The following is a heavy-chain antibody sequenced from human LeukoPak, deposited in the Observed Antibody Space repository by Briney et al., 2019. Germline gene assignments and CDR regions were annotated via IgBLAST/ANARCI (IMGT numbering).Heavy chain of an antibody. CDR3: ARAQVPPSVLLFAS. Sequence: PSETLSLTCTVSGVSISSGDYYWSWIRQPPGKVLEWIGYVYHSGSTYYSPPLRNRVTLSVDTSKNQFSLKLSSVTAADTAVYYCARAQVPPSVLLFASGGQEPLATVS. D-gene: IGHD3-10*01. J-gene: IGHJ4*02. V-gene: IGHV4-30-4*01. CDR1: GVSISSGDYY. CDR2: VYHSGST.